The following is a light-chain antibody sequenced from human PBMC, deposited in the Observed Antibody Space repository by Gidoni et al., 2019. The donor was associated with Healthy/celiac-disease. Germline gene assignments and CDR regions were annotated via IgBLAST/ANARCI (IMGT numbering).Light chain of an antibody. J-gene: IGLJ2*01. CDR1: SSNIGNNA. Sequence: QSVLTQPPPVSEAPRQRVTISCSGSSSNIGNNAVNWYQQLPGKAPKLLIYYDDLLPSGVSDRFSGSKSGTSASLAISGLQSEDEADYYCAAWDDSLNGQVCGGGTKLTVL. V-gene: IGLV1-36*01. CDR3: AAWDDSLNGQV. CDR2: YDD.